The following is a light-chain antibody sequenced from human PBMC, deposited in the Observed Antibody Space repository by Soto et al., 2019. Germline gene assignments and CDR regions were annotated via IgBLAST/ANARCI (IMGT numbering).Light chain of an antibody. CDR1: QSLLHSNGNIY. CDR3: MQAIQAPRT. J-gene: IGKJ1*01. Sequence: DIVLTQSPLSLPVNPGELASISCRSSQSLLHSNGNIYLDWYLQKPGQSPQLLIYLGPIRASGGPDRFSGSGSGTDFTLKITRVEAEDVGVYYCMQAIQAPRTFGLGTKVDIK. V-gene: IGKV2-28*01. CDR2: LGP.